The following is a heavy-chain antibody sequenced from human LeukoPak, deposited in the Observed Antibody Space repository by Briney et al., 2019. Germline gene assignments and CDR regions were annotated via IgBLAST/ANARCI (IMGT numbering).Heavy chain of an antibody. J-gene: IGHJ5*02. CDR1: GGSFSGYY. V-gene: IGHV4-34*01. D-gene: IGHD3-22*01. Sequence: SETLSLTCAVYGGSFSGYYWSWIRQPPGKGLEWIGEINHSGSTNYNPSLKSRVTISVDTSKNQFSLKLSSVTAADTAVYYCARGWKGLKYYYDSSGCRGNWFDPWGQGTLVTVSS. CDR3: ARGWKGLKYYYDSSGCRGNWFDP. CDR2: INHSGST.